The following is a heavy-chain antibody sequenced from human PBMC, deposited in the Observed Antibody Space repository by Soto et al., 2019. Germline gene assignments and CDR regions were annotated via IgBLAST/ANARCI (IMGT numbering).Heavy chain of an antibody. CDR3: ARDPPPPDY. CDR2: ISAYNGNT. CDR1: GYTFASYA. J-gene: IGHJ4*02. V-gene: IGHV1-18*01. Sequence: QVQLVQSGAEVKKPGASVKVSCKASGYTFASYAISWMRQAPGQGLEWMGWISAYNGNTNYAQKLQGRVTMTPDTSTSTASMELRSRGSADTAVYCCARDPPPPDYWGQGTLVTVSS.